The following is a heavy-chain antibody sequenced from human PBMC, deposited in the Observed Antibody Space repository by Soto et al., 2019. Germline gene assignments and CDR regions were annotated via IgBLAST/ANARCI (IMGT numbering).Heavy chain of an antibody. V-gene: IGHV3-9*01. CDR2: INWNSGSI. CDR1: GSNFADYA. Sequence: LRLSCAASGSNFADYAMHWVRQAPGKGLEWVSGINWNSGSIGYADSVKGRFTISRDSAKNSLYLQMNSLRVEDTAFYYCMATLGSQPQEGFRGQGTLVTVSS. CDR3: MATLGSQPQEGF. J-gene: IGHJ4*02.